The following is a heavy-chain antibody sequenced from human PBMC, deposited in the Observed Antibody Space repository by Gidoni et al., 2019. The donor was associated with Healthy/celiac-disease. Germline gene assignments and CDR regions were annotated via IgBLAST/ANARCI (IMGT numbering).Heavy chain of an antibody. CDR1: GGSISSYY. CDR2: IYYSGST. J-gene: IGHJ6*03. V-gene: IGHV4-59*01. CDR3: AREAYVWGSYRYDHYYYYYMDV. D-gene: IGHD3-16*02. Sequence: QVQLQESGPGLVKPSETLSLTCTVSGGSISSYYWSCIRQPPGKGLEWIGYIYYSGSTNYNPSLKSRVTISVDTSKNQFSLKLSSVTAADTAVYYCAREAYVWGSYRYDHYYYYYMDVWGKGTTVTVSS.